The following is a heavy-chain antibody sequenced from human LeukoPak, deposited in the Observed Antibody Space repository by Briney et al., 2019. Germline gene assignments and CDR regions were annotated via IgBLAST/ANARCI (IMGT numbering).Heavy chain of an antibody. V-gene: IGHV1-69*05. J-gene: IGHJ5*02. Sequence: SVKVSCKASGGTFNSYAITWVRQAPGQGLEWMGGIIPMFAPARYAQNFQGRVTITTDESTSTAYMELSSLKSEDTAVYYCARGAHSGSYSSWFHPWGQGTLVTVSS. CDR2: IIPMFAPA. CDR1: GGTFNSYA. D-gene: IGHD3-10*01. CDR3: ARGAHSGSYSSWFHP.